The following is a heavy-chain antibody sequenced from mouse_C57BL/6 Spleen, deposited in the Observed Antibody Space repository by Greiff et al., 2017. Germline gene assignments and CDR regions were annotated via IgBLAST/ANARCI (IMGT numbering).Heavy chain of an antibody. CDR1: GYTFTSYW. V-gene: IGHV1-64*01. CDR2: IHPNSGNT. Sequence: QVQLQQPGAELVKPGASVKLSCKASGYTFTSYWMHWVKQRPGQGLEWIGMIHPNSGNTNYNEKFKSKATLTVDKSSSTAYMQLSSLTSEDSAVYYYASAQTAQATFAYWGQGTLVTVSA. CDR3: ASAQTAQATFAY. D-gene: IGHD3-2*02. J-gene: IGHJ3*01.